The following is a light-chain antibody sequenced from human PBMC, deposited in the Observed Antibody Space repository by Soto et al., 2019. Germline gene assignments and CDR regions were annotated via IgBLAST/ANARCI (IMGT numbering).Light chain of an antibody. J-gene: IGKJ3*01. Sequence: AIRMTQSPSSLSASTGDRVTITSRASQGISSYLAWYQQKPGKAPKLLIYAASTLQSGVPSRFSGSGSGTDFTLTISCLQSEDFATYYCQQYYSYPRTFGPGTKVDIK. CDR1: QGISSY. CDR3: QQYYSYPRT. CDR2: AAS. V-gene: IGKV1-8*01.